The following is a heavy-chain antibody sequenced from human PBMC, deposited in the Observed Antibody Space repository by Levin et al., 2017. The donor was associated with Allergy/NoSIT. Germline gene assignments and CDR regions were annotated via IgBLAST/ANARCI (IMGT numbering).Heavy chain of an antibody. CDR3: AKDASRFLEWLLDDYFDY. D-gene: IGHD3-3*01. V-gene: IGHV3-9*01. CDR2: ISWNSGSI. Sequence: SLKISCAASGFTFDDYAMHWVRQAPGKGLEWVSGISWNSGSIGYADSVKGRFTISRDNAKNSLYLQMNSLRAEDTALYYCAKDASRFLEWLLDDYFDYWGQGTLVTVSS. J-gene: IGHJ4*02. CDR1: GFTFDDYA.